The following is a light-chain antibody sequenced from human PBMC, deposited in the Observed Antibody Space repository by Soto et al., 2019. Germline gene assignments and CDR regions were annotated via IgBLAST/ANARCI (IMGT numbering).Light chain of an antibody. CDR1: SSNLGAGYD. V-gene: IGLV1-40*01. CDR2: ANS. J-gene: IGLJ1*01. Sequence: QSALTQPPSVSGALGQRVTISCSGSSSNLGAGYDVQWYQQFPGTAPKLLIYANSARPSGVPDRFSGSKSGTSASLAITGLQAEDEADYYCQSYDSSLIVSKVFGTGTKVTVL. CDR3: QSYDSSLIVSKV.